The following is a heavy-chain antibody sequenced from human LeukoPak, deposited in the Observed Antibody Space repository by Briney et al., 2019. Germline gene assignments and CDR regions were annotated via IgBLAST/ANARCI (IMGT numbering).Heavy chain of an antibody. CDR3: ASRYYDSSGYPIDY. J-gene: IGHJ4*02. CDR1: GGTFSSYA. V-gene: IGHV1-69*05. CDR2: IIPIFGTA. Sequence: SVKVSCKASGGTFSSYAISWVRQAPGQGLEWVGGIIPIFGTANYAQKFQGRVTITTDEFTSTACMELSSLRSEDTAVYYCASRYYDSSGYPIDYWGQGTLVTVSS. D-gene: IGHD3-22*01.